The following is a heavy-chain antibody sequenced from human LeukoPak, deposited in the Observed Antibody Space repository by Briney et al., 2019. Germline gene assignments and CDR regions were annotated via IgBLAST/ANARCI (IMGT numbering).Heavy chain of an antibody. V-gene: IGHV4-59*01. CDR1: GGSISSYY. CDR3: ARAGAPYGSGNYYNSDV. D-gene: IGHD3-10*01. CDR2: IHHSGGA. Sequence: PSETLSLTCSVSGGSISSYYWSWIRQPPGKGLEWIGYIHHSGGADYDPSLKSRVTISVDTSKNQFSLKLSSVTAADTAVYYCARAGAPYGSGNYYNSDVWGQGTTVTVSS. J-gene: IGHJ6*02.